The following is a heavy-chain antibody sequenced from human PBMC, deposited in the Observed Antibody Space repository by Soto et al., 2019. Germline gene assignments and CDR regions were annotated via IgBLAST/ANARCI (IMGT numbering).Heavy chain of an antibody. CDR1: GFFIVSGNY. J-gene: IGHJ3*01. D-gene: IGHD2-15*01. V-gene: IGHV4-38-2*01. CDR2: IFHGGNT. Sequence: XVTLSLTCAVPGFFIVSGNYWCWIRKPPGKGLEWIGSIFHGGNTYYNPSLKSRVTISVDMSKNQFSLKLNSVTAADTAVYYCARARWYDAFDVWGQGTVVTVSS. CDR3: ARARWYDAFDV.